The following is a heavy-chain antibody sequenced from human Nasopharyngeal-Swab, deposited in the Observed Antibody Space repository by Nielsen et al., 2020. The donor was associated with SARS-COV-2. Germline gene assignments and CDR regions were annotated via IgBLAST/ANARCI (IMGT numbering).Heavy chain of an antibody. CDR1: RFTSTPYA. V-gene: IGHV3-30-3*01. CDR2: ISYDGSNK. Sequence: SCAASRFTSTPYAMHWVRQSPGKRLEWLAVISYDGSNKYYADSVKSRFTISRDNSNNTLYLQMISLRSEDTAVFYCARVSSGYYLRLSFDYWGQGTLVTVSS. CDR3: ARVSSGYYLRLSFDY. D-gene: IGHD3-22*01. J-gene: IGHJ4*02.